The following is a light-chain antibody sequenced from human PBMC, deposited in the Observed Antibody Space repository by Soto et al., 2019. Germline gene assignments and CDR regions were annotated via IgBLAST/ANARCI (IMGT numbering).Light chain of an antibody. CDR1: QSVGSY. V-gene: IGKV3-11*01. CDR2: EAS. Sequence: EIVCTQSPATLSLSPGSSATISRSASQSVGSYLAWYQQKPGQAPRLRSDEASNRATGITAGVSGRGAGTDFTLTIRSLEPEDFAVYDCQQRSNWPPTFGQGTRLEIK. CDR3: QQRSNWPPT. J-gene: IGKJ5*01.